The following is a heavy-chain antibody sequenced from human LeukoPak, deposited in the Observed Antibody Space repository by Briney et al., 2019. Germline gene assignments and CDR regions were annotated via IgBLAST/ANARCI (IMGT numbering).Heavy chain of an antibody. V-gene: IGHV4-39*07. CDR3: ARDDKYYDSSGS. D-gene: IGHD3-22*01. Sequence: KASETLSLTCSVSGGSISSSSYYWGWIRQPPGKGLEWIGSIYYSGSTYYNPSLKSRVTISVDTSKNQFSLKLSSVTAADTAVYYCARDDKYYDSSGSWGQGTLVTVSS. CDR2: IYYSGST. J-gene: IGHJ5*02. CDR1: GGSISSSSYY.